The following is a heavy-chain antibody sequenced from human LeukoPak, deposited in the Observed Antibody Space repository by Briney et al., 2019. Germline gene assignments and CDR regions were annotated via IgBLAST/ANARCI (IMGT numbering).Heavy chain of an antibody. Sequence: GGSLRLSCAASGFTFSGYAMSWVRQAPGKGLEWVSAISGSGGSTYYADSVKGRFTISRDNSKNTLYLQMNSLRAEDTAVYYCAKEGYYYDSSGYYPLYFDYWGQGTLVTVSS. CDR2: ISGSGGST. CDR1: GFTFSGYA. CDR3: AKEGYYYDSSGYYPLYFDY. D-gene: IGHD3-22*01. V-gene: IGHV3-23*01. J-gene: IGHJ4*02.